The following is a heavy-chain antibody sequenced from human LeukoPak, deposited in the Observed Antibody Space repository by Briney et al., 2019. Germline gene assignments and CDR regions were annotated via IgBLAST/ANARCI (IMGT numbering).Heavy chain of an antibody. Sequence: GGSLRLSCAASGFTFSSYGIHWVRQAPGKGLEWVSAISGSGGSTYYADSVKGRFTISRDNSKNTLYLQMNSLRAEDTAVYYCAKLRMVRGVIEKFDYWGQGTLVTVSS. D-gene: IGHD3-10*01. CDR3: AKLRMVRGVIEKFDY. CDR2: ISGSGGST. V-gene: IGHV3-23*01. CDR1: GFTFSSYG. J-gene: IGHJ4*02.